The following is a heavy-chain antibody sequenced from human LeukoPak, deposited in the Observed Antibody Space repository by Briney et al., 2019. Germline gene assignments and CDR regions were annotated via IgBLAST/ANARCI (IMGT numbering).Heavy chain of an antibody. J-gene: IGHJ4*02. V-gene: IGHV1-18*01. CDR1: GYTYTSYG. D-gene: IGHD6-19*01. Sequence: ASVKVSCKASGYTYTSYGISWVRQAPGQGLEWMGWISAYNGNTNYAQKLQGRVTMTTDTSTSTAYMELRSLRSDDTAVYYCARDSERASSGWYMAWIQEDWGQGTLVTVSS. CDR3: ARDSERASSGWYMAWIQED. CDR2: ISAYNGNT.